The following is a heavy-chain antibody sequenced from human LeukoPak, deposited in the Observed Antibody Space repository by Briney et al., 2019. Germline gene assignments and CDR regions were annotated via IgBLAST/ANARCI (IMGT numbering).Heavy chain of an antibody. Sequence: TLSLTCAVSGGSISSGGYYWSWIRQHPGKGLEWIGYIYYSGSTYYNPSLKSRVTISVDTSKNQFSLKLSSVTAADTAVYYCARVAGARSFDYWGQGTLVTVSS. V-gene: IGHV4-31*11. CDR1: GGSISSGGYY. D-gene: IGHD6-19*01. CDR3: ARVAGARSFDY. CDR2: IYYSGST. J-gene: IGHJ4*02.